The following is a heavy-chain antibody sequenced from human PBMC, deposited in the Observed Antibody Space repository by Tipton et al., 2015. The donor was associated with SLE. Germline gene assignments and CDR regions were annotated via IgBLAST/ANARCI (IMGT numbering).Heavy chain of an antibody. CDR1: GGSISSYY. V-gene: IGHV4-59*08. J-gene: IGHJ4*02. Sequence: TLSLTCTVSGGSISSYYWSWIRQPPGKGLEWIGYIYNSGSTNYNPSLKSRVTISVDTSKNQFSLKLSSVTAADTAVYHCARSTTDSSGYYGSFDYWGQGTLVTVSS. CDR3: ARSTTDSSGYYGSFDY. CDR2: IYNSGST. D-gene: IGHD3-22*01.